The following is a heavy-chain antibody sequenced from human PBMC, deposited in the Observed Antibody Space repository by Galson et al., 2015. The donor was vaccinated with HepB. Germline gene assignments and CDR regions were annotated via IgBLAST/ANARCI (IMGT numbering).Heavy chain of an antibody. CDR2: ISSSSSYT. Sequence: SLRLSCAASGFTFSGYYMSWIRQAPGKGLEWVSYISSSSSYTNYADSVKGRFTISRDNAKNSLYLQMNSLRAEDTAVYYCARPHDYGDYDLGVWGQGTLVTVSS. J-gene: IGHJ4*02. V-gene: IGHV3-11*06. CDR3: ARPHDYGDYDLGV. D-gene: IGHD4-17*01. CDR1: GFTFSGYY.